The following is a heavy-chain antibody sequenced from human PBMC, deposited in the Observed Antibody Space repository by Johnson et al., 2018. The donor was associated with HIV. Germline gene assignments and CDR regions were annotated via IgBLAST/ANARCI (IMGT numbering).Heavy chain of an antibody. V-gene: IGHV3-74*02. CDR1: GFTFSSYW. CDR3: ARVGVSGYDLAAFDI. Sequence: VQLVESGGDLVQPGGSLRLSCAASGFTFSSYWMHWVRQDPGKGLVWVSRIKSDGSYTSYADSVKGRFTISRDNAKNSLYLQMNSLRAEDTAVYYCARVGVSGYDLAAFDIWGQGTMVTVSS. CDR2: IKSDGSYT. D-gene: IGHD5-12*01. J-gene: IGHJ3*02.